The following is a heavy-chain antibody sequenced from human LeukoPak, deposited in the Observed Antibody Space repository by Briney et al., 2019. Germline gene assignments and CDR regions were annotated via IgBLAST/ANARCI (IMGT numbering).Heavy chain of an antibody. CDR3: ASARSYSSSWQYFDY. J-gene: IGHJ4*02. Sequence: ASVKVSCKASGYTFTGYYMHWVRQAPGQGLEWMGRINPNRGGTNYAQKFQGRVTMTRDTSISTAYMELSRLRSDDTAVYYCASARSYSSSWQYFDYWGQGTLVTVSS. CDR2: INPNRGGT. D-gene: IGHD6-13*01. V-gene: IGHV1-2*06. CDR1: GYTFTGYY.